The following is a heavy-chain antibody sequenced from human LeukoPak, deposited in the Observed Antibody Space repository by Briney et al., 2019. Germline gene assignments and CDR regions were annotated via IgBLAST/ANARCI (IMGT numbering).Heavy chain of an antibody. CDR2: IYYSGST. Sequence: SETLSLTCTVSGGFDSTYYWSWIRQPPGKGLEWIGYIYYSGSTNYNPSLKSRVTISVDTSKNQFSLKLSSVTAADTAVYYCARTVTTRAFDIWGQGTMVTVSS. J-gene: IGHJ3*02. D-gene: IGHD4-17*01. V-gene: IGHV4-59*02. CDR3: ARTVTTRAFDI. CDR1: GGFDSTYY.